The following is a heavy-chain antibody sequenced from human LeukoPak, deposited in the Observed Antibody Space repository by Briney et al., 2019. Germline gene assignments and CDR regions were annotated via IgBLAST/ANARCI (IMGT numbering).Heavy chain of an antibody. D-gene: IGHD3-22*01. V-gene: IGHV1-2*02. J-gene: IGHJ3*02. Sequence: ASVKVSCKASGYTFTGHYIHWVRQAPGQGLECMGWIHPNTGGTKYVQKFQGRVTMTRDTSSSTAYMELSSLRSADTAVYYCASEYKYDSSGANAFDIWGQGTMVTVSS. CDR1: GYTFTGHY. CDR3: ASEYKYDSSGANAFDI. CDR2: IHPNTGGT.